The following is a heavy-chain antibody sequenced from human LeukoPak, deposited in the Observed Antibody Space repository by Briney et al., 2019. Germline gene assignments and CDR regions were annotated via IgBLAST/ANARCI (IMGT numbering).Heavy chain of an antibody. CDR2: MNPNSDNT. CDR1: GYTFTSYD. D-gene: IGHD6-19*01. J-gene: IGHJ4*02. V-gene: IGHV1-8*01. Sequence: GTPVKVSCKASGYTFTSYDINWVRQATGQGLEWMGWMNPNSDNTGYAQRFQGRVTMTRNTSISTAYMELSSPRSEDTAVYYCARARSGWYPSHDYWGQGTLVTVSS. CDR3: ARARSGWYPSHDY.